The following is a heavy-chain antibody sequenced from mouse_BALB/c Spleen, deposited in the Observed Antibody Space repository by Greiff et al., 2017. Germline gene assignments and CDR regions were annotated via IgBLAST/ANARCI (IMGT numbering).Heavy chain of an antibody. CDR1: GYSFTGYY. CDR2: ISCYNGAT. Sequence: LVKTGASVKISCKASGYSFTGYYMHWVKQSHGKSLEWIGYISCYNGATSYNQKFKGKATFTVDTSSSTAYMQFNSLTSEDSAVYYCARSNYYCYGGFDYWGQGTTLTVSS. J-gene: IGHJ2*01. V-gene: IGHV1S34*01. CDR3: ARSNYYCYGGFDY. D-gene: IGHD1-2*01.